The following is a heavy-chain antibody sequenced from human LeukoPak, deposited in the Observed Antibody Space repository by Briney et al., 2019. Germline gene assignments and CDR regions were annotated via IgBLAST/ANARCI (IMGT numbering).Heavy chain of an antibody. J-gene: IGHJ4*01. CDR1: GFTFSSYA. CDR2: ISYDGRSK. D-gene: IGHD6-13*01. V-gene: IGHV3-30*04. Sequence: PGGSLRLSCAASGFTFSSYAFHWVRQAPGKGLEWVAVISYDGRSKYYADSVKGRFTISRDNSKNTLYLQMNSLRAEDTAVFYCAREVGYSSSFDYWGHGTLVTVSS. CDR3: AREVGYSSSFDY.